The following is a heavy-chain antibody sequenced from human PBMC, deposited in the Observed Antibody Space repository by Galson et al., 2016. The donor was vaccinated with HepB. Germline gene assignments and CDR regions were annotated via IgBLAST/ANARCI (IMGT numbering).Heavy chain of an antibody. CDR3: ARKPTRHQDY. J-gene: IGHJ4*02. CDR2: XKEDGSEK. Sequence: SLRLSCAASGFTFSGYWMSXXRQAXXKGLXXVAXXKEDGSEKYHVDSVKGRFTISRDNAKNSLYLQMNSLRAEDTAVYYCARKPTRHQDYWGQGTLVTVSS. CDR1: GFTFSGYW. D-gene: IGHD1-14*01. V-gene: IGHV3-7*03.